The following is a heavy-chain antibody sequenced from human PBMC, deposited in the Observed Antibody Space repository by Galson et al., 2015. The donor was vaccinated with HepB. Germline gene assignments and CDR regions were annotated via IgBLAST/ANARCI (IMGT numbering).Heavy chain of an antibody. J-gene: IGHJ4*02. CDR2: INQDGSEK. CDR3: ARGGGNFFY. CDR1: GFTFNTYL. Sequence: CAVSGFTFNTYLMSWVRQAPEKGPEWVANINQDGSEKNYVDSVKGRFTISRDNAKNSLFLQMNSLRAEDTAVYYCARGGGNFFYWGQGTLVTVSS. V-gene: IGHV3-7*03. D-gene: IGHD4-23*01.